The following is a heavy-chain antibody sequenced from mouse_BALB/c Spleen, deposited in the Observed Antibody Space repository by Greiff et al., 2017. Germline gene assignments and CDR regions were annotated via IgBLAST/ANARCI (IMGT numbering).Heavy chain of an antibody. V-gene: IGHV5-17*02. CDR3: ARDYYGSSYCDY. CDR1: GFTFSSFG. D-gene: IGHD1-1*01. J-gene: IGHJ2*01. CDR2: ISSGSSTI. Sequence: EVQVVESGGGLVQPGGSRKLSCAASGFTFSSFGMHWVRQAPAKGLEWVAYISSGSSTIYYADTVKGRFTISRANPKNTLFMQMTSLRSEDTAMYYCARDYYGSSYCDYWGQGTTLTVSS.